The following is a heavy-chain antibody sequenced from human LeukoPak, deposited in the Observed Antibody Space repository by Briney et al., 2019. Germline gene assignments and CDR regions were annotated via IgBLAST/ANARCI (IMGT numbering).Heavy chain of an antibody. V-gene: IGHV3-33*03. Sequence: GASLRLSCTASGFTFSNYGFHWVRQAPGKGLEWVAVIWVDGSKTYYGDSVKGRFTFSRDNSQNTLYLQMTSLRAEDTAVYYCILVSVPGAFWHLDLWGRGTLVTVSS. D-gene: IGHD2-2*01. CDR1: GFTFSNYG. CDR3: ILVSVPGAFWHLDL. J-gene: IGHJ2*01. CDR2: IWVDGSKT.